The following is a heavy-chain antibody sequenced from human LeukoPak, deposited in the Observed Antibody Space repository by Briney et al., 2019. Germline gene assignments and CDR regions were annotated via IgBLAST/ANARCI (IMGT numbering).Heavy chain of an antibody. Sequence: TSETLSLTCTVSGGSISSSSYYWGWIRQPPGKGLERIGSIYYSGSTYYNPSLKSRVTISVDTSKNQFSLKLSSVTAADTAVYYCARRYYDSSGYYHTFDYWGQGTLVTVSS. J-gene: IGHJ4*02. D-gene: IGHD3-22*01. CDR3: ARRYYDSSGYYHTFDY. CDR1: GGSISSSSYY. CDR2: IYYSGST. V-gene: IGHV4-39*01.